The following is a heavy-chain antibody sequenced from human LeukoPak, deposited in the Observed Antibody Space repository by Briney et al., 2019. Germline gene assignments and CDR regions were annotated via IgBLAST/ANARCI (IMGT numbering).Heavy chain of an antibody. J-gene: IGHJ4*02. D-gene: IGHD2-21*02. V-gene: IGHV1-24*01. CDR3: ATELRPYCGGDCYSVNFDY. CDR1: GYTLTELS. CDR2: FDPEDGET. Sequence: ASVKVSCKVSGYTLTELSMHWVRQAPGKGLEWMGGFDPEDGETIYAQKFQGRVTMTEDTSTDTAYMELSSLRSEDTAVYYCATELRPYCGGDCYSVNFDYWGQGTLVTVSS.